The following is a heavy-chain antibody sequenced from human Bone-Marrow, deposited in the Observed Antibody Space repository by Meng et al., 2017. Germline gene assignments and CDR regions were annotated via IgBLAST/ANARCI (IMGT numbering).Heavy chain of an antibody. J-gene: IGHJ2*01. CDR1: GFTFSSYA. CDR2: ISGSGGST. D-gene: IGHD2-2*01. CDR3: AKIVRYCSSTSCSYSRYFDL. Sequence: GESLKISCAASGFTFSSYAVSWVRQAPGKGLEWVSAISGSGGSTYYADSVKGRFTISRDNSKNTLYLQMNSLRAEDTAVYYCAKIVRYCSSTSCSYSRYFDLWGRGTLVTVSS. V-gene: IGHV3-23*01.